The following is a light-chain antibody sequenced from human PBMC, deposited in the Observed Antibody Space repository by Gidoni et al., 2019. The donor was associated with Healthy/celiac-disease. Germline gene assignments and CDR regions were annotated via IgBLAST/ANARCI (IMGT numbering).Light chain of an antibody. V-gene: IGKV3-11*01. CDR2: DAS. Sequence: VLTQSPATLSLSPGERATLSCRASQSVSSYLAWYQQKPGQAPRLLIYDASNRATGIPARFSGSGSGTDFTLTISSLEPEDFAVYYCQQRSNWPPYTFGQGTKLEIK. J-gene: IGKJ2*01. CDR1: QSVSSY. CDR3: QQRSNWPPYT.